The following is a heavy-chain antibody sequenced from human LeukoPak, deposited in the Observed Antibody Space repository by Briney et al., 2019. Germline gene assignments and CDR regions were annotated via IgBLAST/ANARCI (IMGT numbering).Heavy chain of an antibody. Sequence: SETLSLTCTVSGGSISSSSAYWGWIRQPPGKGLEWIGSIYYSKNTYYNPSLKSRVTISADTSKNQFSLTLGSLSATDTAVYYCVSPRGFSYGYFDYWGQGTLVTVSS. V-gene: IGHV4-39*01. CDR1: GGSISSSSAY. D-gene: IGHD5-18*01. J-gene: IGHJ4*02. CDR3: VSPRGFSYGYFDY. CDR2: IYYSKNT.